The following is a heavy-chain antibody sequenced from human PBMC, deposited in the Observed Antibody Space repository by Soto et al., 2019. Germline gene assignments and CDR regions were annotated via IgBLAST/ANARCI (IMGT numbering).Heavy chain of an antibody. J-gene: IGHJ3*02. Sequence: EVQLVESGGGLVKPGGSLRLSCAASGFTFSSYSMNWVRQAPGKGLEWVSSISSSSSYIYYADSVKGRFTISRDNAKNSLYRQMNSLRAEDTAVYYCARDRMATIGGDAFDIWGQGTMVTVSS. CDR3: ARDRMATIGGDAFDI. CDR1: GFTFSSYS. CDR2: ISSSSSYI. V-gene: IGHV3-21*01. D-gene: IGHD5-12*01.